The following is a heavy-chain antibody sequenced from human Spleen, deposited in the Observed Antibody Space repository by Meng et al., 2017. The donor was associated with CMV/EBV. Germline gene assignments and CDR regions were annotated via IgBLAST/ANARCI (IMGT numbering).Heavy chain of an antibody. CDR1: GFTFSSYA. D-gene: IGHD2-15*01. CDR3: AKDPAYCSGGTCYLYYFDY. CDR2: ISGSGGST. Sequence: GGSLRLSCAASGFTFSSYAMSWVRQAPGKGLEWVSAISGSGGSTYYADSVKGRFTISRDNSKNTLYLQMNSLRAEDTAAYYCAKDPAYCSGGTCYLYYFDYWGQGTLVTVSS. J-gene: IGHJ4*02. V-gene: IGHV3-23*01.